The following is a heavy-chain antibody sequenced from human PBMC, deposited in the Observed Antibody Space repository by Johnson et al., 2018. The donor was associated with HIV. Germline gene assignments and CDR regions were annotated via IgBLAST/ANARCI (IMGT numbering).Heavy chain of an antibody. CDR3: ARDGESQRLPLGDAFDV. CDR1: GFTFSNYG. V-gene: IGHV3-33*01. D-gene: IGHD6-25*01. J-gene: IGHJ3*01. Sequence: QVQLVESGGGVVQPGRSLRLSCAASGFTFSNYGMYWVRQAPGKGLEWVAFIRYDGSNKYYADSVKGRFTISRDNSKNTLYLQMDNLRVEDTAIYYCARDGESQRLPLGDAFDVWGQGTLVTVSS. CDR2: IRYDGSNK.